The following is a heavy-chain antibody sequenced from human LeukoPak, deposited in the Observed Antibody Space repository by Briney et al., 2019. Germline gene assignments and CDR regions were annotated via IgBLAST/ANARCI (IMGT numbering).Heavy chain of an antibody. V-gene: IGHV3-53*01. J-gene: IGHJ5*02. Sequence: PGGSLRLSCAASGFTFSSYAMHWVRQAPGKGLEWVSVIYSGGSTYYADSVKGRFTISRDNSKNTLYLQMNSLRAEDTAVYYCAKAGVWGSSSLLFDPWGQGTLVTVSS. CDR3: AKAGVWGSSSLLFDP. CDR2: IYSGGST. CDR1: GFTFSSYA. D-gene: IGHD3-16*01.